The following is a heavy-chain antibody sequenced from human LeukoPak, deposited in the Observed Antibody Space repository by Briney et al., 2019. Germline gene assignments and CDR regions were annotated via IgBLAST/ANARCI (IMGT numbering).Heavy chain of an antibody. Sequence: GGSLRLSCAASGXTFSNYWVSWVRQAPGKGLEWVANIKEDGSRNHYVDSVKGRFTISRDNAKSSLYLQMNSLRAEDTAVYYCARQLSGWYDADPYWGQGTLVTVSS. CDR1: GXTFSNYW. D-gene: IGHD6-19*01. CDR3: ARQLSGWYDADPY. J-gene: IGHJ4*02. V-gene: IGHV3-7*05. CDR2: IKEDGSRN.